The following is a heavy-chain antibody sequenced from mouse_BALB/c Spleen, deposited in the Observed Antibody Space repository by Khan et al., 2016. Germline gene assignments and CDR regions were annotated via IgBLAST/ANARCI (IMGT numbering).Heavy chain of an antibody. CDR2: ISYSGYT. CDR1: GYSITSDYA. V-gene: IGHV3-2*02. J-gene: IGHJ3*01. CDR3: AKGRRKAWFAY. Sequence: EVQLQESGPGLVKPSQSLSLTCTVTGYSITSDYAWNWIRQFPGNKLEWMGYISYSGYTTYNPSLKSRISITRDTSKNQFFLPLNYVTTEDTATYYCAKGRRKAWFAYWGQGTLVTVSA.